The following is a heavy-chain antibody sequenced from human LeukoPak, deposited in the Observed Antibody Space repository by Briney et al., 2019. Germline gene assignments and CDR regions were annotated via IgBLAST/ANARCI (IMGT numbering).Heavy chain of an antibody. CDR1: GYSFTSYW. CDR2: IYPGDSDT. J-gene: IGHJ5*02. D-gene: IGHD2-2*01. V-gene: IGHV5-51*01. Sequence: GESLKISCKGPGYSFTSYWIGWVRQMPGKGLEWMGIIYPGDSDTRYSPSFQGQVTISADKSISTAYLQWSSLKASDTAMYYCARIGYCSSTSCPNWFDPWGQGTLVTVSS. CDR3: ARIGYCSSTSCPNWFDP.